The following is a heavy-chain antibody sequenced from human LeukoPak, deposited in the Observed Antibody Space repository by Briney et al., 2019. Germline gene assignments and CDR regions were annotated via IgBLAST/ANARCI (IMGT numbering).Heavy chain of an antibody. V-gene: IGHV4-61*02. CDR1: GGSISSGSYY. D-gene: IGHD2-2*01. CDR3: ARIPPPWSSDYMDV. J-gene: IGHJ6*03. Sequence: SSETLSLTCTVSGGSISSGSYYWSWIRQPAGKGLEWIGRIYTSGSTNYNPSLKSRVTISVDTSKNQFSLKLSSVTAADTAVYYCARIPPPWSSDYMDVWGKGTTVTVSS. CDR2: IYTSGST.